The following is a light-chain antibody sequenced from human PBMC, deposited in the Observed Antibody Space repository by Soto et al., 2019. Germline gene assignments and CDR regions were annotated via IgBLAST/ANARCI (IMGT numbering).Light chain of an antibody. CDR2: DVS. Sequence: QSALTQPASVSGSPGQSITISCTGISADVSSSNFVSWYQHRPGKAPRLILYDVSHRPSGVSNRFSGSKAGDTASLTISGLQLEDEADYHCCSYAGNRTFVFGGGTKVTVL. J-gene: IGLJ2*01. CDR3: CSYAGNRTFV. V-gene: IGLV2-23*02. CDR1: SADVSSSNF.